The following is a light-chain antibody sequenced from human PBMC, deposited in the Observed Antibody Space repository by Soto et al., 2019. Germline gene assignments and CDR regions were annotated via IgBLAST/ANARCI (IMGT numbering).Light chain of an antibody. CDR3: MQALQTPLYT. J-gene: IGKJ2*01. V-gene: IGKV2-28*01. CDR1: QSLRHSNGYNY. Sequence: DIVMTQSPLSLPVTPGEPASISCRSSQSLRHSNGYNYLDWYLQKPGQSPQLLIYLGSNRASGVPDRLSGSGSGTDFTLEISRVEAEDVGVYYCMQALQTPLYTFGQGTNLEIK. CDR2: LGS.